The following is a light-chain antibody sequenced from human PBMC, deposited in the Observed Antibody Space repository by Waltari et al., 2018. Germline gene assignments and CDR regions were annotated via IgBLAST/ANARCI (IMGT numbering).Light chain of an antibody. J-gene: IGKJ1*01. V-gene: IGKV3-20*01. Sequence: DIVLTHSPGTLSLSPGESATLPCRTSQSVTLHLAWYPQKPGQAPRLLIYGASNRATGIPDRFSGSGSGTDFSLTISSLEPEDFAVYYCQHYLRLPVTFGQGTKVEVK. CDR1: QSVTLH. CDR2: GAS. CDR3: QHYLRLPVT.